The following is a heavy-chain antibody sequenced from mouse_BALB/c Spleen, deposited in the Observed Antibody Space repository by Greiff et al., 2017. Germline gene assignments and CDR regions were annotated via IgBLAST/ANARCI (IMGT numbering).Heavy chain of an antibody. CDR2: IYPGSGNT. D-gene: IGHD1-1*01. CDR1: GYTFTDYY. CDR3: ARGSSYVEFAY. Sequence: QVRLQQSGAELARPGASVKLSCKASGYTFTDYYINWVKQRTGQGLEWIGGIYPGSGNTYYNEKFKGKATLTADKSSSTAYMQLSSLTSEDSAVYFCARGSSYVEFAYWGQGTLVTVSA. V-gene: IGHV1-76*01. J-gene: IGHJ3*01.